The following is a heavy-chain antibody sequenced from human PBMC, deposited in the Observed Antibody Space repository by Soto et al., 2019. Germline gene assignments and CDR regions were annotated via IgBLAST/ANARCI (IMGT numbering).Heavy chain of an antibody. CDR2: IIPILGIA. Sequence: QVQLVQSGAEVKKPGSSVKVSCKASGGTFSSYTISWVRQAPGQGLEWMGRIIPILGIANYAQKFQGRVTITADKATSTAHMELSSLRSEDTAVYYCAKGDYGDYGWFDPWGQGTLVTVSS. D-gene: IGHD4-17*01. CDR1: GGTFSSYT. J-gene: IGHJ5*02. CDR3: AKGDYGDYGWFDP. V-gene: IGHV1-69*02.